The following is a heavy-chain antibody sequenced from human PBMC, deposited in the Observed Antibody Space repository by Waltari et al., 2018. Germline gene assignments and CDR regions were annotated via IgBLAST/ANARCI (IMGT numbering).Heavy chain of an antibody. CDR3: ARDDVDSSNFGGF. V-gene: IGHV1-18*01. J-gene: IGHJ4*02. Sequence: QLVQSGAEVKKPVASVKVSCKASGYILANYGISWVRKDPGKGLEWMGWIYPYNGNTKYEQNFQGRVTMTTDTSTTPAYMEIRSLRSDDTAIYYCARDDVDSSNFGGFWGQGTLVTFSS. D-gene: IGHD6-13*01. CDR1: GYILANYG. CDR2: IYPYNGNT.